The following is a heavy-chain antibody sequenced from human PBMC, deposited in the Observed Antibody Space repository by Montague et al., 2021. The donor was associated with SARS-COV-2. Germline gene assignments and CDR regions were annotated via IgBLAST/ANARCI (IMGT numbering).Heavy chain of an antibody. J-gene: IGHJ6*02. CDR2: ISYDGSYK. Sequence: SLRLSCAASGFTLSSYGMHWVRQAPGKGLEWVAVISYDGSYKYYADSVKGRFTISRDNSKNTLYLQMNSLRAEDTAVYYCAKDKPDTEIGYSSSNGMDVWGQGTTVTVSS. CDR3: AKDKPDTEIGYSSSNGMDV. CDR1: GFTLSSYG. D-gene: IGHD6-6*01. V-gene: IGHV3-30*18.